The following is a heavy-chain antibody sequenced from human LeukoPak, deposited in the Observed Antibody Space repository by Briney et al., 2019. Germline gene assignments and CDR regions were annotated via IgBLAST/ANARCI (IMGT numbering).Heavy chain of an antibody. Sequence: SSVKVSCKASGGTFSSYAISWVRQAPGQGLEWMGRIIPILGIANYAQKFQGRVTITADKSTSTAYMELSSLRSEDTAVYYCASYYDSSGYYSAGSWGQGTLVTVSS. V-gene: IGHV1-69*04. CDR2: IIPILGIA. CDR1: GGTFSSYA. CDR3: ASYYDSSGYYSAGS. D-gene: IGHD3-22*01. J-gene: IGHJ4*02.